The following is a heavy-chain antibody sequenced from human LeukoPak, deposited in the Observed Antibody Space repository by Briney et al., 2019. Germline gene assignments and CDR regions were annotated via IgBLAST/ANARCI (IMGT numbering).Heavy chain of an antibody. J-gene: IGHJ6*03. Sequence: SVKVSCKASGGTFSSYAISWVRQAPGQGLEWMGRIIPIFGTANYAQKFQGRVTITTDESTSTAYMELSSLRSEDTAVYYCARDWGAARRYYYYYMDVWGKGTTVTVSS. CDR2: IIPIFGTA. V-gene: IGHV1-69*05. D-gene: IGHD6-6*01. CDR1: GGTFSSYA. CDR3: ARDWGAARRYYYYYMDV.